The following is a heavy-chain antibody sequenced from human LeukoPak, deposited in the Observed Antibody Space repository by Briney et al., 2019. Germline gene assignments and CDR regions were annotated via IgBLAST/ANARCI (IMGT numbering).Heavy chain of an antibody. V-gene: IGHV4-59*01. J-gene: IGHJ5*02. Sequence: SETPSLTCTVSGGSISSYYWSWIRQPPGKGLEWIGYIYYSGSTNYSPSLKSRVTISVDTSKNQFSLKLSSVTAADTAVYYCARGSHYYLNWFDPWGQGTLVTVSS. CDR2: IYYSGST. CDR1: GGSISSYY. CDR3: ARGSHYYLNWFDP. D-gene: IGHD3-22*01.